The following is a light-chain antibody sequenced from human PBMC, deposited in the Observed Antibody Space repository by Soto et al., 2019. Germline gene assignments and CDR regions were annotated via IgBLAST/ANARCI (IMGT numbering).Light chain of an antibody. CDR1: SGDIGGYNY. V-gene: IGLV2-14*01. J-gene: IGLJ1*01. Sequence: QPVLTQPASVSGSPGQSITISCTGTSGDIGGYNYVSWYQQYSGKAPKLIIFEVTNRPSGVSDRFSGSKSGDTASLTISGLQAEDEADYYCSSYTTSSTLYVFGPGTKLTVL. CDR3: SSYTTSSTLYV. CDR2: EVT.